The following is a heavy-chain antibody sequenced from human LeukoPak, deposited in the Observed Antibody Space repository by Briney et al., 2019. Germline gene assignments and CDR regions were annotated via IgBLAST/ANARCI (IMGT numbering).Heavy chain of an antibody. CDR2: MNPNSGNT. D-gene: IGHD3-9*01. J-gene: IGHJ6*03. Sequence: ASVKVSCKASGYTFTSYDINWVRQATGQGLEWMGWMNPNSGNTGYAQKFQGRVTITRDTSISTAYMELSSLRSEDTAVYYCARGRGQPPGYFDWFNYYYYMDVWGKGTTVTVSS. CDR3: ARGRGQPPGYFDWFNYYYYMDV. V-gene: IGHV1-8*03. CDR1: GYTFTSYD.